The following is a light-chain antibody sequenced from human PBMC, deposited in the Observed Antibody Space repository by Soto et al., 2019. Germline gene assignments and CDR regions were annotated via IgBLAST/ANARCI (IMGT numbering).Light chain of an antibody. Sequence: QSALTQPASVSGSPGQSITISCTGTSSDVGGYNYVSWYQQHPGKAPKLMIYEVNNRPSGVSNRFSGSKSGNTASLTISGLQAEDEADYYCSSYTSTSTLCGFGTGTKLTVL. CDR3: SSYTSTSTLCG. J-gene: IGLJ1*01. CDR2: EVN. V-gene: IGLV2-14*01. CDR1: SSDVGGYNY.